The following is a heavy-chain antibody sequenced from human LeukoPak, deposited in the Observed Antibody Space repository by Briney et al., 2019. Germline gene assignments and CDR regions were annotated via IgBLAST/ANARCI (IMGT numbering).Heavy chain of an antibody. CDR2: ISGSGGST. J-gene: IGHJ4*02. Sequence: PGGSLRLSCAASGFTFSSYAMSWVRRAPGKGLEWVSAISGSGGSTYYADSVKGRFTISRDNSKNTLYLQMNSLRAEDTAVYYCAKARGYSYGPRDYFDYWGQGTLVTVSS. CDR3: AKARGYSYGPRDYFDY. D-gene: IGHD5-18*01. V-gene: IGHV3-23*01. CDR1: GFTFSSYA.